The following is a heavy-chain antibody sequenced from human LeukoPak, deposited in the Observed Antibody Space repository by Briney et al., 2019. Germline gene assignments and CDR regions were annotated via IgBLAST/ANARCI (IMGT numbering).Heavy chain of an antibody. CDR2: IHYTGGT. Sequence: SETVSLTCTVSGGSISSYYWSWIRQPPGRGLEWIGYIHYTGGTNYNPSLKSRVTISMDVSKNQLSLKVSSVTAADTAVYYCARGGYNFDPWGQGILVTVSS. D-gene: IGHD5-24*01. CDR1: GGSISSYY. J-gene: IGHJ5*02. V-gene: IGHV4-59*01. CDR3: ARGGYNFDP.